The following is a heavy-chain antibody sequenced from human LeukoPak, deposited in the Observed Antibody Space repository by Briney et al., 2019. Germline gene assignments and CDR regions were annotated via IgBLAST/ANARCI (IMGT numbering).Heavy chain of an antibody. D-gene: IGHD2-2*01. CDR2: ISDSGGTT. CDR3: AKLTRGYCSSTACPNWFDP. CDR1: GFTFSSYA. Sequence: GGSLRLSCAASGFTFSSYAMSWVRHAPGEGLEWVSAISDSGGTTYYADSVKGRFTISRDNSKNTLYLQMTSLRGEATAVYYCAKLTRGYCSSTACPNWFDPWGQGTLVTVSS. J-gene: IGHJ5*02. V-gene: IGHV3-23*01.